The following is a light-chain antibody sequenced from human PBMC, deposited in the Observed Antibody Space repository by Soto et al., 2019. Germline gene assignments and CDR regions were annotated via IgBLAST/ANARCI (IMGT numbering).Light chain of an antibody. V-gene: IGKV3-15*01. CDR2: DAS. J-gene: IGKJ2*01. CDR3: QQYSQWPLYT. CDR1: QIVISSY. Sequence: IVFTRSPSPLSLSPGERATLSFTPIQIVISSYLAWYQQKHGQAPRPLIYDASTRAAGVPARFSGSGSGTEFTLTISSLQSEDFALYYCQQYSQWPLYTFGQGTKVDI.